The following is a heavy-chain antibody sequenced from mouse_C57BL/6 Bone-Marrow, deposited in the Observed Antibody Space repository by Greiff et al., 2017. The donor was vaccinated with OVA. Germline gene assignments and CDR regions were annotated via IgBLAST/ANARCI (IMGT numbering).Heavy chain of an antibody. D-gene: IGHD2-5*01. CDR2: ISSGSSTI. CDR1: GFTFSDYG. V-gene: IGHV5-17*01. J-gene: IGHJ4*01. Sequence: EVQLVESGGGLVKPGGSLKLSCAASGFTFSDYGMHWVRQAPEQGLEWVAYISSGSSTIYYADTVKGRFTISRDNAKNTLFLQMTSLRSEDTAMYYCARTGYYSNYDAMDYWGQGTSVTVSS. CDR3: ARTGYYSNYDAMDY.